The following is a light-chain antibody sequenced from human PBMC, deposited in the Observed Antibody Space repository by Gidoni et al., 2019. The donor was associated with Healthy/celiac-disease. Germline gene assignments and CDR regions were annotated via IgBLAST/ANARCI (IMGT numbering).Light chain of an antibody. Sequence: IVFTQSPATLSLSPGERATLSCRASQRVSSYLAWYQQKPGQAPRLLIYDAANRATGIPARFSGSGSGTDFTLTISSLETEDFAVYYCQERSNWPHLTFGGGTKVEIK. CDR3: QERSNWPHLT. CDR1: QRVSSY. V-gene: IGKV3-11*01. J-gene: IGKJ4*01. CDR2: DAA.